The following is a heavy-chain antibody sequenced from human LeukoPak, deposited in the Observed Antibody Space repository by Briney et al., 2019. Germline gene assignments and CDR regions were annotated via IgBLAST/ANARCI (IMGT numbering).Heavy chain of an antibody. CDR3: ARGHNWNDYFDP. D-gene: IGHD1-20*01. CDR1: SGPMSNYY. CDR2: IHSTGST. Sequence: SDPLSLTCTVSSGPMSNYYWTWMRQPAGKALEGVGRIHSTGSTPYNPSLKSRVSLSLDTSKNQFSLKVTSVTAADTAVYYCARGHNWNDYFDPWGQGTLVTVSS. V-gene: IGHV4-4*07. J-gene: IGHJ5*02.